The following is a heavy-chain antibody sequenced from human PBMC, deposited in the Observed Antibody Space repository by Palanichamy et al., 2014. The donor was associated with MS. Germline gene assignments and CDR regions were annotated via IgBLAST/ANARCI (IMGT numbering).Heavy chain of an antibody. CDR2: VNPNSGDT. CDR3: ARDYYYDTSGHFDL. J-gene: IGHJ2*01. Sequence: QVQLVQSEAEVKKPGASVKVSRKASGYTFTDYYIHWVRQAPGQGLEWMGRVNPNSGDTNYAQKFQGWVTMTRDTSISTAYMDLSRLRSDDTAVYYCARDYYYDTSGHFDLWGRGTLVTVSS. V-gene: IGHV1-2*04. CDR1: GYTFTDYY. D-gene: IGHD3-22*01.